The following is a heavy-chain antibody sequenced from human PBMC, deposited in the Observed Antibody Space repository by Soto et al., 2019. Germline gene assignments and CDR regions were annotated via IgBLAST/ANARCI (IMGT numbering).Heavy chain of an antibody. CDR1: GGSISSGGYS. V-gene: IGHV4-31*03. D-gene: IGHD2-2*01. CDR3: ARGVVVPAAMYYYFDY. CDR2: IYYSGST. Sequence: QVQLQESGPGLVKPSQTLSLTCTVSGGSISSGGYSWRWIRQHPGKGLEWIGYIYYSGSTYYNPSLKSRVTIAVDTSKNQCALKRSSVTAADTAVYYCARGVVVPAAMYYYFDYWGQGTLVTVSS. J-gene: IGHJ4*02.